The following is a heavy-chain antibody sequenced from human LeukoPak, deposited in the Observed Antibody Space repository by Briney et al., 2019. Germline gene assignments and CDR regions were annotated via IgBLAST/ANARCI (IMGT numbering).Heavy chain of an antibody. CDR2: IFYSGST. J-gene: IGHJ4*02. CDR1: GGSISSSNYY. D-gene: IGHD3-3*01. Sequence: SETLSLTCTISGGSISSSNYYWGWIRQPPGKGLEWIGSIFYSGSTYFSPSLKSRVNISVDTSKNQFSLKLTSVTAADTAVYYCARLRGDFWSGHHPHFDYWGQGTLVTVSS. CDR3: ARLRGDFWSGHHPHFDY. V-gene: IGHV4-39*01.